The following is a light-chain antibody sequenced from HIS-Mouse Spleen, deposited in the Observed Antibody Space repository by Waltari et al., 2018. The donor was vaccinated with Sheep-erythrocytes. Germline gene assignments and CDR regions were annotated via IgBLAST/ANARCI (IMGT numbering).Light chain of an antibody. CDR2: QDS. CDR1: KLGDKY. J-gene: IGLJ1*01. CDR3: QAWDSSTYV. Sequence: SYELTQPPSVSVSPGQTASITCSGDKLGDKYACWYQQKPGQSPVLVSYQDSKRPSGIPERFSGYNSGNTATLTIRGTQAMDEADYYCQAWDSSTYVFGTGTKV. V-gene: IGLV3-1*01.